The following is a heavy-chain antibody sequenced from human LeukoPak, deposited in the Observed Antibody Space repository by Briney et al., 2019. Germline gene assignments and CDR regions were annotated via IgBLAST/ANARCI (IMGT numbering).Heavy chain of an antibody. Sequence: GGSLRLSCVASGFTFSSYAMHWVRQAPGKGLEWVAVISYDGSNKYYADSVKGRFTISRDNSKNTLYLQMNSLRAEDTAVYYCARDCSSTSCASVEFWFDPWGQGTLVTVSS. CDR2: ISYDGSNK. D-gene: IGHD2-2*01. J-gene: IGHJ5*02. CDR1: GFTFSSYA. V-gene: IGHV3-30*04. CDR3: ARDCSSTSCASVEFWFDP.